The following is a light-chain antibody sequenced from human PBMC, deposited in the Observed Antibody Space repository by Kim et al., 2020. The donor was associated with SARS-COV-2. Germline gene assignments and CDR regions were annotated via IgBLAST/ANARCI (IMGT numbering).Light chain of an antibody. CDR3: QQRGTWPLT. CDR2: DAV. J-gene: IGKJ4*01. Sequence: SPAAPATPSCRASQSVHNYLAWFQQNPGQAPRLLIHDAVHRATGIPVRFSGSGSGTDFTLTINSLEPEDFAVYFCQQRGTWPLTFGGGTKLEI. V-gene: IGKV3-11*01. CDR1: QSVHNY.